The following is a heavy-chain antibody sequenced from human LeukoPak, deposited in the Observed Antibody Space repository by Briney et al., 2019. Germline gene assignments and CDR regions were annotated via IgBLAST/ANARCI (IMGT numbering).Heavy chain of an antibody. Sequence: GGSLRLSCAASGFTFSSYSMNWVRQAPWKGLEWVSSISSSSSYIYYADSVKGRLTISRDNAKNSLYLQMNSLRAEDTAVYYCAREDPALGMAPLGYWGQGTLVTVSS. J-gene: IGHJ4*02. CDR2: ISSSSSYI. D-gene: IGHD2-2*01. CDR3: AREDPALGMAPLGY. CDR1: GFTFSSYS. V-gene: IGHV3-21*01.